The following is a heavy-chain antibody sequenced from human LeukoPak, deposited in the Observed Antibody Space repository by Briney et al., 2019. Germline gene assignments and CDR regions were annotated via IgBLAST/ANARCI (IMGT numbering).Heavy chain of an antibody. CDR3: ASHPGYNYFDL. J-gene: IGHJ5*02. Sequence: KPSETLSLTCAVSGGSISSYHWSWIRQPPGKGLEWIGYIYSRGSTNYNPSLKSRVTISLDMSEKQFSLRLNSVSAADTAVYYCASHPGYNYFDLWGQGTLVTVSS. CDR1: GGSISSYH. V-gene: IGHV4-59*01. CDR2: IYSRGST.